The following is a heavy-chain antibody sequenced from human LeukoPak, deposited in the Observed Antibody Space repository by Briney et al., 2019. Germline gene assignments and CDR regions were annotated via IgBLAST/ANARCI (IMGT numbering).Heavy chain of an antibody. J-gene: IGHJ4*02. Sequence: GGSLRLSCAASGFTISGYNMHWVRQAPGKGLEWVSSISGSSNFTYYTDSVKGRFTISRDNAKNSLYLQMNSLRAEDTAVYFCARGGGDYDILTGYSYWGQGTLVTVSS. D-gene: IGHD3-9*01. V-gene: IGHV3-21*01. CDR3: ARGGGDYDILTGYSY. CDR2: ISGSSNFT. CDR1: GFTISGYN.